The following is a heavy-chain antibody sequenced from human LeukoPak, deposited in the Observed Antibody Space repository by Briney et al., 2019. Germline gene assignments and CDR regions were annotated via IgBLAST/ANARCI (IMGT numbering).Heavy chain of an antibody. CDR1: GFIFSSYA. J-gene: IGHJ4*02. D-gene: IGHD2-2*01. Sequence: PGGSLRLSCAASGFIFSSYAMSWVRQAPGKGLEWVSAISGSGGSPYYAASVKGRFTISRDNSKNALYLQMNSLRAEDTAVYYGAKETRYCSSTSCPTARSFDYWGQGTLVTVSS. CDR3: AKETRYCSSTSCPTARSFDY. V-gene: IGHV3-23*01. CDR2: ISGSGGSP.